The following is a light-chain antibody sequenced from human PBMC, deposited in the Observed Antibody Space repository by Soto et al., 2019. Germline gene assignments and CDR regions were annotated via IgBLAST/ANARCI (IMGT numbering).Light chain of an antibody. CDR2: GAS. J-gene: IGKJ2*01. CDR1: QSVSNNY. CDR3: QQYGSSPYT. Sequence: EIVLTQSPATLSLSPGARATLSFRASQSVSNNYLAWYQQKPGQAPRLLIYGASNRATGIPDRFSGSGSGTDFTLTISRLEPEDFAVYYCQQYGSSPYTFGQGTQLEIK. V-gene: IGKV3-20*01.